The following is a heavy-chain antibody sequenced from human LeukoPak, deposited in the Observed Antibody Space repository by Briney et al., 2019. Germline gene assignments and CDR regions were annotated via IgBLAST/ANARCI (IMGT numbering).Heavy chain of an antibody. CDR3: ARDLPLGSMGGSAFDL. D-gene: IGHD2-15*01. J-gene: IGHJ4*02. V-gene: IGHV1-46*01. Sequence: ASVKVSCKASGYAFTSYYMHWVRQAPGQGLEWMGLINPSGATTRYAQKFQGRVTMTRDLSTSTDYMELSSLRSDDTAVYYCARDLPLGSMGGSAFDLWGQGTLVIVSS. CDR2: INPSGATT. CDR1: GYAFTSYY.